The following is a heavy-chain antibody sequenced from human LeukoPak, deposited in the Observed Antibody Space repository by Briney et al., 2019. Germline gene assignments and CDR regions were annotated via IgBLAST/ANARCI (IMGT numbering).Heavy chain of an antibody. Sequence: SETLSLTCTVSGGSISPYFWSWIRQPPGKGLEWIGYISYSGSTNYNPSLKSRVTISVDTSKNQFSLQLSSVIAADTAVYYCARDDYRGVTNFDPWGQGTLVTVSS. CDR2: ISYSGST. J-gene: IGHJ5*02. D-gene: IGHD3-10*01. CDR3: ARDDYRGVTNFDP. CDR1: GGSISPYF. V-gene: IGHV4-59*01.